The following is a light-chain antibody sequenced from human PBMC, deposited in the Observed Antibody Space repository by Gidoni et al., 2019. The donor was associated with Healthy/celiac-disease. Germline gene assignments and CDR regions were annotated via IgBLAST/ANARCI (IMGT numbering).Light chain of an antibody. CDR3: QQYYSPPPP. V-gene: IGKV4-1*01. J-gene: IGKJ4*01. Sequence: DIVMTQSPDSLAVSLGERATINCKSSQSVFCSSNNKKYIAWYQQKPEQPPNLLIYWASTRESGVPDRLSGSGSGTDFTLTISILQAEDVAVYYCQQYYSPPPPFGGGTKVEIK. CDR1: QSVFCSSNNKKY. CDR2: WAS.